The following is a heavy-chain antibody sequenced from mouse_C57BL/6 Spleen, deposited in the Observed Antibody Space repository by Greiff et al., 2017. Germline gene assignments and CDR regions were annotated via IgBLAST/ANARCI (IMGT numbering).Heavy chain of an antibody. J-gene: IGHJ3*01. CDR1: GFSLTSYG. V-gene: IGHV2-6*01. CDR3: ASGGSSPAWFAY. CDR2: IWGSGSK. D-gene: IGHD1-1*01. Sequence: VKLMESGPGLVAPSQSLSITCTVSGFSLTSYGVDWVRQSPGKGLEWLGVIWGSGSKNYNSALKSRLSIRKDNSKSQVFLKMNSLQTDDTAMYYCASGGSSPAWFAYWGQGTLVTVSA.